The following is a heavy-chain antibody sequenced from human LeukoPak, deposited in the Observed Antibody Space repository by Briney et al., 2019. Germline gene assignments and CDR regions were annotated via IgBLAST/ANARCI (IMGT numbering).Heavy chain of an antibody. J-gene: IGHJ5*02. CDR3: ARGLYDFWSGYSNWFHP. CDR1: GGSISSGGYY. Sequence: PSQTLSLTCTVSGGSISSGGYYWSWIRQHPGKGLEWIGYIYYSGSTYYNPSLKSRVTISVDTSKNQFSLKLSSVTAADTAVYYCARGLYDFWSGYSNWFHPWGQGTLVTVSS. D-gene: IGHD3-3*01. CDR2: IYYSGST. V-gene: IGHV4-31*03.